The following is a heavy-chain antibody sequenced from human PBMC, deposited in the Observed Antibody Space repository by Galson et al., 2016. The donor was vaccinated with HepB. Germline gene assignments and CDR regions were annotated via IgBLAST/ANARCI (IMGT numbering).Heavy chain of an antibody. D-gene: IGHD6-19*01. J-gene: IGHJ4*02. Sequence: SLRLSCAASGFTFSSYAMHWVRQAPGKGLECVAIISYDGSNKYHADSVKGRFTISRDNSKNTLFLQMNSLRAEDTAVYYYARDRGWLNPNDYWGQGTLVTVSS. V-gene: IGHV3-30-3*01. CDR3: ARDRGWLNPNDY. CDR2: ISYDGSNK. CDR1: GFTFSSYA.